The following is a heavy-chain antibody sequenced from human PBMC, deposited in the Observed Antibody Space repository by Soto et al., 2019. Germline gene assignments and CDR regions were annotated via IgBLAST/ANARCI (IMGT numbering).Heavy chain of an antibody. Sequence: GGSLRLSCAASGFTFSDYYMSWIRQAPGKGLEWVSYISSSGSTIYYADSVKGRFTISRDNAKNSLYLQMNSLRAEDTAVYYCASTSRDYGDFGSHDYWGQGTRVTVSS. D-gene: IGHD4-17*01. CDR3: ASTSRDYGDFGSHDY. CDR2: ISSSGSTI. V-gene: IGHV3-11*01. CDR1: GFTFSDYY. J-gene: IGHJ4*02.